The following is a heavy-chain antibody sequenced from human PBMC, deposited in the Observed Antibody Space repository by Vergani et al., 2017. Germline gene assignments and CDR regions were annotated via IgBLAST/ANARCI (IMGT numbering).Heavy chain of an antibody. CDR1: GYTFTGYY. CDR3: ARVVSDCTNGVCPLDY. J-gene: IGHJ4*02. Sequence: QVQLVQSGAEVKKPGASVKVSCKASGYTFTGYYMQWVRQAPGQGLEWMGIMNPSGYITNSAQKFQGRVTMTRDTSTSTVYMELSSLRSEDTAVYYCARVVSDCTNGVCPLDYWGQGTLVTVSS. D-gene: IGHD2-8*01. CDR2: MNPSGYIT. V-gene: IGHV1-46*01.